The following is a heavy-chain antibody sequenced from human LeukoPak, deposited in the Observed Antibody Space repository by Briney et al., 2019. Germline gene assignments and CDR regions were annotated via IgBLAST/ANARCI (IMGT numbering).Heavy chain of an antibody. D-gene: IGHD4-17*01. J-gene: IGHJ6*03. CDR3: ARNYGYYYYYMDV. CDR2: IIPIFGTA. Sequence: SVKVSCKASGGTFSSYAISWVRQAPGQGLEWMGGIIPIFGTANYAQKFQGRVTITADKSTSTAYMELSSLRSEDTAVYYCARNYGYYYYYMDVWGKGTTVTVSS. CDR1: GGTFSSYA. V-gene: IGHV1-69*06.